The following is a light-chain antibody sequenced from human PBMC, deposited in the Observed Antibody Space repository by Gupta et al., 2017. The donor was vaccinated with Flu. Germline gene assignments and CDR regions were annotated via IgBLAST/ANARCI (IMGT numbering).Light chain of an antibody. V-gene: IGLV2-14*01. CDR1: SSDIGSYKY. J-gene: IGLJ2*01. CDR2: DVT. Sequence: QSALTQPASVSGSPGQSSTISCTGTSSDIGSYKYVSWYQQHPGKAHQLLIYDVTKRPAGVSTRFSGSKSGDTASLTISGLQAEDEADYYCSSYTSSTTLVFGGRTRLTVL. CDR3: SSYTSSTTLV.